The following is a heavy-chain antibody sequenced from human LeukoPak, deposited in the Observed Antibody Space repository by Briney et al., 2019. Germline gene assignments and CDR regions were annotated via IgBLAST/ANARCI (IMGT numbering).Heavy chain of an antibody. CDR2: ISSSGSTI. CDR1: GFTFSSYE. Sequence: GGSLRLSCAASGFTFSSYEMNWVRQAPGKGLEWVSYISSSGSTIYYADSVKGRFTISRDNAKNSLYLQMNSLRAEDTAVYYCAPGGGAITMVDYWGQGTLVTVSS. J-gene: IGHJ4*02. V-gene: IGHV3-48*03. CDR3: APGGGAITMVDY. D-gene: IGHD3-10*01.